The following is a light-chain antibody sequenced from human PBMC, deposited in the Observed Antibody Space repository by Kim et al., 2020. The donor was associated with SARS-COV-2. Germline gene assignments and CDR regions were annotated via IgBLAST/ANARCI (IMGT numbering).Light chain of an antibody. CDR3: QQYTGFTYT. J-gene: IGKJ2*01. Sequence: DIQMTQSPSTLSASVGDRVTITCRASQTISGWLAWYQQKPGKAPNLLIYDASSLESGVPSRFSGSGSGTEFTLTINSLQPDDFATYYCQQYTGFTYTFGQGTKLEI. CDR2: DAS. CDR1: QTISGW. V-gene: IGKV1-5*01.